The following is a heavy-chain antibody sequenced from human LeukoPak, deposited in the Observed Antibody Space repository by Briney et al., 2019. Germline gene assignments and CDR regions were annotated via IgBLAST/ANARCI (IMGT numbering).Heavy chain of an antibody. CDR2: INPGGSST. Sequence: GGSLRLSCAASGFTFSSYWMHWVRPVPGKGLVWVSRINPGGSSTAYADSVKGRFTISRDNAENTLYLQMDSLRAEDTAVYYCARSNQAVDYWGQGTLVTVSS. D-gene: IGHD1-14*01. CDR1: GFTFSSYW. CDR3: ARSNQAVDY. J-gene: IGHJ4*02. V-gene: IGHV3-74*01.